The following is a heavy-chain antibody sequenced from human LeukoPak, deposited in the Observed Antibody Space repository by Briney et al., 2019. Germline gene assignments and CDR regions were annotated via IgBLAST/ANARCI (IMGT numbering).Heavy chain of an antibody. CDR2: ISGSGGTT. CDR3: AKRLGDY. V-gene: IGHV3-23*01. J-gene: IGHJ4*02. Sequence: GGSLRLSCAASGFTFSNYAMSWVRQAPGRGLEWVSNISGSGGTTYYADSVRGRFTISRDDSKNTLYLQMNSLRAEDTAVYYCAKRLGDYWGQGTLVTVSS. CDR1: GFTFSNYA. D-gene: IGHD3-10*01.